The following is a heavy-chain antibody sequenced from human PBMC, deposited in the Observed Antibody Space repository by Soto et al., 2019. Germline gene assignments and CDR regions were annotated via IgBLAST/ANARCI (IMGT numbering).Heavy chain of an antibody. CDR3: ARSSRFDC. CDR1: WGSFSGYY. Sequence: QVQLQQWGAGLLKPSETLSLTCAVYWGSFSGYYWSWIRQPPGKVLYWIGEINHSGTTNDNPSLKSRVTMSVDTSKNAFSLKMSAVTAADAAVDYCARSSRFDCWGQGTLVTVSS. CDR2: INHSGTT. D-gene: IGHD6-6*01. J-gene: IGHJ4*02. V-gene: IGHV4-34*01.